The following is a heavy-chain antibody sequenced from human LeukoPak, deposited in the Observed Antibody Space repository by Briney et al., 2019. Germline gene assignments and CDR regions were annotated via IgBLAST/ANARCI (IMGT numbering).Heavy chain of an antibody. V-gene: IGHV1-18*01. Sequence: ASVKVSCKASGYTFTSYSISWVRQAPGQGLEWMGWISAYNGNTNYAQKPQGRVTMTTDTSTSTAYMELRSLRSDGTAVYYCARDLTNIVLMVYAIYSDYWGQGTLVTVSS. D-gene: IGHD2-8*01. CDR3: ARDLTNIVLMVYAIYSDY. CDR1: GYTFTSYS. CDR2: ISAYNGNT. J-gene: IGHJ4*02.